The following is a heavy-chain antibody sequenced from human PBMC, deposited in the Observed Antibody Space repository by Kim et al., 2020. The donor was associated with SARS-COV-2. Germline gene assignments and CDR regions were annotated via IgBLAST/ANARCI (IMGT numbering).Heavy chain of an antibody. CDR1: GFTFSSYG. CDR2: IWYDGSNK. Sequence: GGSLRLSCAASGFTFSSYGMHWVRQAPGKGLEWVAVIWYDGSNKYYADSVKGRFTISRDNSKNTLYLQMNSLRAEDTAVYYCARNYDSSGQLSIYYYYYMDIWGKGTTVTFSS. CDR3: ARNYDSSGQLSIYYYYYMDI. D-gene: IGHD3-22*01. V-gene: IGHV3-33*01. J-gene: IGHJ6*03.